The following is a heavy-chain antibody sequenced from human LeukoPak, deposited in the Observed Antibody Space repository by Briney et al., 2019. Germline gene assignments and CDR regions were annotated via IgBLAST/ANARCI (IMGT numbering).Heavy chain of an antibody. CDR3: AKDDPGEGYDFFDY. CDR1: GFTFDDYA. V-gene: IGHV3-43*02. Sequence: GSLRLSCAASGFTFDDYAMHWVRQAPGKGLEWVSLISGDGGSTYYADSVKGRFTISRGSSKNSLYLQMNSLRTEDTALYYCAKDDPGEGYDFFDYWGQGTLVTVSS. CDR2: ISGDGGST. D-gene: IGHD5-12*01. J-gene: IGHJ4*02.